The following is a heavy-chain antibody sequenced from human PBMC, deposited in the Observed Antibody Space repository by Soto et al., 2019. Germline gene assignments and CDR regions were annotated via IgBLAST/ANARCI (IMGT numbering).Heavy chain of an antibody. V-gene: IGHV4-59*01. J-gene: IGHJ4*02. CDR3: ARGGFFGIYHTPYFDF. CDR2: MYYSGST. D-gene: IGHD3-3*01. CDR1: GGSISNYY. Sequence: SETLSLTCPVSGGSISNYYWSWIRQPPGKGLEWIGYMYYSGSTDYNPSLKSRVTISADTSKNQFSLKLSSVTAADTAIYYCARGGFFGIYHTPYFDFWGQGALVTVSS.